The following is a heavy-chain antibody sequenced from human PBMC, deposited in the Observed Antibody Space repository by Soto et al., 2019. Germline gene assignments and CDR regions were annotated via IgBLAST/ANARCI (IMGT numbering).Heavy chain of an antibody. CDR1: GGSISTYY. V-gene: IGHV4-59*01. CDR3: ARGDYGSGSYSKGGYYGMDV. Sequence: SETLSLTCTVSGGSISTYYWSWIRQPPGKGLDWIGYIYYSGSTNYNPSLKSRVTISVDTSKNQFSLKLSSVTAADTAVYYCARGDYGSGSYSKGGYYGMDVWGQGTTVTVSS. J-gene: IGHJ6*02. CDR2: IYYSGST. D-gene: IGHD3-10*01.